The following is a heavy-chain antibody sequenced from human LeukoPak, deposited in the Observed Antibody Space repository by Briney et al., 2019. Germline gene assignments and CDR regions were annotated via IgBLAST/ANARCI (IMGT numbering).Heavy chain of an antibody. D-gene: IGHD3-22*01. V-gene: IGHV4-59*01. Sequence: PSETLSLTCTVSGGSISSYYWSWIRQPPGKGLEWIGYIYYSGSTNYNPSLKSRVTISVDTSKNQFSLKLSSVTAADTAVYYCARVRYYDSSGFAFDIWGQGTMATVSS. CDR3: ARVRYYDSSGFAFDI. J-gene: IGHJ3*02. CDR2: IYYSGST. CDR1: GGSISSYY.